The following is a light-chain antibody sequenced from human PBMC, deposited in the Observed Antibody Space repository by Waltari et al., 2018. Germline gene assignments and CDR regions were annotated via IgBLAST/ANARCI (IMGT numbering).Light chain of an antibody. CDR3: AAWDDSLSGVV. J-gene: IGLJ2*01. CDR2: STN. V-gene: IGLV1-44*01. CDR1: SSNIESNT. Sequence: QSVLTQPPSASGTFGQRVIISCSGSSSNIESNTVNWYQQLPGTAPKLLIYSTNQRPSGVPDRFSGSKSGTSASLGISGLQSEDEADYYCAAWDDSLSGVVFGGGIKLTVL.